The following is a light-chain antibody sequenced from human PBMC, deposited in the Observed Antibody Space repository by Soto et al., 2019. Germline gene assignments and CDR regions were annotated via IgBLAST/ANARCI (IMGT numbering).Light chain of an antibody. J-gene: IGKJ1*01. V-gene: IGKV3-15*01. CDR3: QQYNNWPKT. Sequence: EIVMTQSPATLSVSPGERATLSCRPSQSVSSNLAWYQQKPGQAPRLLIYGASTRATGIPARFSGSGSGTEFTLTISSLQSEDFAVYYCQQYNNWPKTFGQGTKADIK. CDR1: QSVSSN. CDR2: GAS.